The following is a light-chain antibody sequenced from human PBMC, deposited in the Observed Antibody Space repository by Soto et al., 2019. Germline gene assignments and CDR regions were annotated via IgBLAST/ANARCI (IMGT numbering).Light chain of an antibody. CDR1: EAISSTF. J-gene: IGKJ3*01. CDR3: QQYGRSQFT. Sequence: EIVLTQSPGTLSLSPGERAALSCRASEAISSTFLAWYQQKPGQAPRLLIYGVSSRAAGIPDRFSGSGYGTDFTLTISRLEPEDFAVYYCQQYGRSQFTFGPGTRVDIK. V-gene: IGKV3-20*01. CDR2: GVS.